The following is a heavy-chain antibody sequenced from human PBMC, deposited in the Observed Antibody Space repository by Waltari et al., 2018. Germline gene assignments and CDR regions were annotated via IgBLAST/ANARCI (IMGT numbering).Heavy chain of an antibody. J-gene: IGHJ2*01. Sequence: QVQLQESRPGLVKPSETLSLTCTVSGYSISRGYHWGWIRPPPGKGLEWIGSIYHSGSNYYNPSLKSRVTISVDTSKNQFSLKLSSVTAADTAVYYCARGGSSDWYFDLWGRGTLVTVSS. V-gene: IGHV4-38-2*02. CDR2: IYHSGSN. CDR1: GYSISRGYH. CDR3: ARGGSSDWYFDL. D-gene: IGHD1-26*01.